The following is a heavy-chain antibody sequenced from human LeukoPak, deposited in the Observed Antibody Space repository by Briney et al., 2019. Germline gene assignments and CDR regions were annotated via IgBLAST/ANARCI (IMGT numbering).Heavy chain of an antibody. D-gene: IGHD4-17*01. V-gene: IGHV3-74*01. CDR3: AREDRTTVTNPVDY. CDR1: GFTYSRYW. CDR2: INSDGNST. J-gene: IGHJ4*02. Sequence: GGSLRLSCAASGFTYSRYWMHWVRQAPGKGLVWVSRINSDGNSTSYADSVKGRFTISRDNAQNTLYLQMNSLRAEDTAAYYCAREDRTTVTNPVDYWGQGTLVTVSS.